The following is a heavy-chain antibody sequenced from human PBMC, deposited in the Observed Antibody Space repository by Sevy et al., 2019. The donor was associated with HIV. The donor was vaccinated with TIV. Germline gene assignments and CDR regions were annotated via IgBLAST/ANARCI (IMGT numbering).Heavy chain of an antibody. V-gene: IGHV3-30-3*01. CDR2: ISYDGSDK. Sequence: GGSLRLSCVASGFAFSNYYAMHWVRQAPGKGLEWVALISYDGSDKYYADSVKGRFTISRDNAKNSLYLQMNSLRTEDTALYYCAKDAHYDILTGYIDYWGQGTLVTVSS. CDR1: GFAFSNYYA. CDR3: AKDAHYDILTGYIDY. D-gene: IGHD3-9*01. J-gene: IGHJ4*02.